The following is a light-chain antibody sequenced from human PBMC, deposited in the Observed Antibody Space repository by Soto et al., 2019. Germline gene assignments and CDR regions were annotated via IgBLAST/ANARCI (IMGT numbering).Light chain of an antibody. CDR2: DAF. V-gene: IGKV1-5*01. CDR3: QQYNYFWA. Sequence: DVQLTQSPCTLSASVGDRVTITCRASQSVSSGLAWYQQKPRKAPNLLIYDAFHLESGVRSRFIGSGSVTEFTITISSLQPDDFATYYCQQYNYFWAFGQGTKVDIK. CDR1: QSVSSG. J-gene: IGKJ1*01.